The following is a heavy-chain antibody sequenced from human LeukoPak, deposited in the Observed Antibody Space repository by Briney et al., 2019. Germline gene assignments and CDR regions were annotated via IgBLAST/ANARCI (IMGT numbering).Heavy chain of an antibody. CDR1: GFTFSSSA. CDR2: ISDSGGCT. V-gene: IGHV3-23*01. Sequence: GRSLRLSCAASGFTFSSSAISWVRQAAGKGLEWVSGISDSGGCTYYADSVEGRFPISRDNTKNSLYLQMNRLRARDTALFHCAKAGPNIAARRIGFDYCGQGTVVTVSS. J-gene: IGHJ4*02. D-gene: IGHD6-6*01. CDR3: AKAGPNIAARRIGFDY.